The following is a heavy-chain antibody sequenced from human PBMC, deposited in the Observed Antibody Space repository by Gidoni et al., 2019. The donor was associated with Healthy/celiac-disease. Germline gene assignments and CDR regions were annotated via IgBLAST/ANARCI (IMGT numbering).Heavy chain of an antibody. J-gene: IGHJ4*02. V-gene: IGHV3-23*01. D-gene: IGHD6-25*01. CDR3: ANSLDYSSAIDY. CDR1: GFTFSSYA. Sequence: EVQLLESGGGLVQPGGSLRLSCAASGFTFSSYAMSWVRQAPGKGLEWVSAISGSGGSTYYADSVKGRFTISRDNSKNTLYLQMNSLRAEDTAVYYCANSLDYSSAIDYWGQGTLVTVSS. CDR2: ISGSGGST.